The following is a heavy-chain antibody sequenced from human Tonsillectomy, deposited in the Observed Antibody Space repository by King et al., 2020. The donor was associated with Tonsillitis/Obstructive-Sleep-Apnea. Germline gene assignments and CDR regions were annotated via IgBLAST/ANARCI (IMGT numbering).Heavy chain of an antibody. CDR1: GFSLSTSGMC. CDR3: ARTQGYCSGTSWYWTLWY. Sequence: TLKESGPALVKPTQTLTLTCTFSGFSLSTSGMCVSWIRQPPGKALEWLARIDRDDDKYYSTSLKTRLTISKDTSKNQVVLTMTNMDPVDTATYYCARTQGYCSGTSWYWTLWYWGQGTLVTVSS. CDR2: IDRDDDK. D-gene: IGHD2-2*01. V-gene: IGHV2-70*11. J-gene: IGHJ4*02.